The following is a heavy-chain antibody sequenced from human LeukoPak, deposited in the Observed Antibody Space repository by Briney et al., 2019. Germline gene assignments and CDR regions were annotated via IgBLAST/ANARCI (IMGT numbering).Heavy chain of an antibody. CDR2: IYYSGST. J-gene: IGHJ4*02. CDR1: GGSISSSSYY. CDR3: ARGRYGDYGSYYFDY. V-gene: IGHV4-39*07. Sequence: PSETPSLTCTVSGGSISSSSYYWGWIRQPPGKGLEWIGSIYYSGSTYYNPSLKSRVTISVDTSKNQFSLKLSSVTAADTAVYYCARGRYGDYGSYYFDYWGQGTLVTVSS. D-gene: IGHD4-17*01.